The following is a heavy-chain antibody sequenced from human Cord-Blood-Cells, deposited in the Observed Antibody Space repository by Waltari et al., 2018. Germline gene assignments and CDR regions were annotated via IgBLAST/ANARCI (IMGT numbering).Heavy chain of an antibody. J-gene: IGHJ3*02. CDR1: GFTFRSSR. V-gene: IGHV3-21*01. CDR2: ISSSSSDK. CDR3: ARDQFEGAFDI. D-gene: IGHD3-16*01. Sequence: EVQLVESGGGLVKPGGTLNLSCPAFGFTFRSSRMTRVRQAPGKGLGWASSISSSSSDKYYADSVKGRITISRDNAKTSLYLQMNSLRTEDTAVYYCARDQFEGAFDIWGQGTMVTVSS.